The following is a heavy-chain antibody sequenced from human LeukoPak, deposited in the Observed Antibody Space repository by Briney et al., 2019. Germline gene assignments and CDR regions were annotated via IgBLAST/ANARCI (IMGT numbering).Heavy chain of an antibody. CDR3: ARAKRGGTVITTYYFDY. CDR2: ISSSSSYI. Sequence: PGGSLRLSCAASGFTFSSYSMNWVRQAPGKGLEWVSSISSSSSYIYYADSVKGRFTISRDNAKKSLYLQMNSLKSEDTAVYYCARAKRGGTVITTYYFDYWGQGALVTVSS. D-gene: IGHD3-16*01. CDR1: GFTFSSYS. V-gene: IGHV3-21*04. J-gene: IGHJ4*02.